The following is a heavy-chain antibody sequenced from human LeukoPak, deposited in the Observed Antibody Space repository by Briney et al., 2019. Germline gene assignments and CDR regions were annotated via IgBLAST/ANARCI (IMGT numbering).Heavy chain of an antibody. CDR1: GGSISSYY. J-gene: IGHJ4*02. D-gene: IGHD6-13*01. V-gene: IGHV4-59*08. CDR2: IYYSGST. CDR3: ARREAAAGFDY. Sequence: SETLSLTCTVSGGSISSYYWSWIRQPPGKGLEWIGYIYYSGSTNYNPSLKSRVTISVDTSKNQFSLKLSSVTAADTAVYYCARREAAAGFDYWGQGTLVTVSS.